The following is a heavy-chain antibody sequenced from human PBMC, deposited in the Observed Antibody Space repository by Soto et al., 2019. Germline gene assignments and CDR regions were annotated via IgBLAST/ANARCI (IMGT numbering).Heavy chain of an antibody. CDR3: ARAHYGDYGYGMDV. Sequence: QLQLQESGSGLVKPSQTLSLTCAVSGGSISSGGYSWSWIRQPPGKGLEWIGYTYHSGSTYYNPSHKRRVTISVDKTTNQFSLKLSSVTAADTAVYYCARAHYGDYGYGMDVWGQGTTVTVSS. V-gene: IGHV4-30-2*01. D-gene: IGHD4-17*01. CDR1: GGSISSGGYS. J-gene: IGHJ6*02. CDR2: TYHSGST.